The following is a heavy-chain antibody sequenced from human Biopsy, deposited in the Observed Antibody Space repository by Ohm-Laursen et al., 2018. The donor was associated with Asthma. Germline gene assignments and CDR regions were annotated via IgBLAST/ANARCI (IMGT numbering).Heavy chain of an antibody. CDR3: AKGRYKWNDGYYGLDV. V-gene: IGHV3-30*18. Sequence: SLSLSCTASGVDLSSYGMNWVRQAPGKGLEWVAVIAYDGSKKYYADSVKGRFTISRDNSKNTLYLQMNSLRGEDTAVYYCAKGRYKWNDGYYGLDVWGQGTTVTVSS. CDR1: GVDLSSYG. D-gene: IGHD1-20*01. CDR2: IAYDGSKK. J-gene: IGHJ6*02.